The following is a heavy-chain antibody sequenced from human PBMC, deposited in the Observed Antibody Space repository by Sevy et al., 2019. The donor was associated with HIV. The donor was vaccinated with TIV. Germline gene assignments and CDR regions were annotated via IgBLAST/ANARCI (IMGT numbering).Heavy chain of an antibody. Sequence: GGSLRLSCVASGFTFSSYWMSWVRQAPGMGLEWVANIKDDGSEEYYVDTVKGRLTISRDNAKKSLYLQMSSLRAEDTAVYYCARDPAPGDIWGHGTLVTVSS. V-gene: IGHV3-7*01. CDR3: ARDPAPGDI. CDR1: GFTFSSYW. CDR2: IKDDGSEE. J-gene: IGHJ3*02.